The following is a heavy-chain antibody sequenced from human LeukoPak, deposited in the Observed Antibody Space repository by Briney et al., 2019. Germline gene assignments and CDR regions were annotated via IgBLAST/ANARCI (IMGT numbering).Heavy chain of an antibody. CDR3: VREFKEHSYGTTGAFDI. V-gene: IGHV3-30*04. J-gene: IGHJ3*02. D-gene: IGHD5-18*01. Sequence: PGGSLRLSCAASGFTFSSYAMHWVRQAPGKGLEWVAVISYDGSNKYYADSVKGRFTISRDNSKNTLYLQMNSLRAEDTAVYYCVREFKEHSYGTTGAFDIWGQGTMVTVSS. CDR2: ISYDGSNK. CDR1: GFTFSSYA.